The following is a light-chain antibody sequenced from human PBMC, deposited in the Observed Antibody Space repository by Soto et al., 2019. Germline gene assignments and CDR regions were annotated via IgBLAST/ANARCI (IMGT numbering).Light chain of an antibody. V-gene: IGKV4-1*01. Sequence: DIVMTQSPDSLALFLGERATINCKSSQSILSSSNNKNYLVWYQQKPGHPPKLLISWASTRESGVPDRISGSGSGTDVTLTISSLQAEDGAVYYCQQCYSSPITFGQGTRLEIK. CDR1: QSILSSSNNKNY. J-gene: IGKJ5*01. CDR3: QQCYSSPIT. CDR2: WAS.